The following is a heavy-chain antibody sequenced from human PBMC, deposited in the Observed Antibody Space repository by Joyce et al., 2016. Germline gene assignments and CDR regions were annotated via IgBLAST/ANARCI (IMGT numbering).Heavy chain of an antibody. CDR2: IIPNFGKA. D-gene: IGHD6-19*01. Sequence: QVQLVQSGAEVKKPGSSLKVSCTASGGTFTNYAINWVRQAPGQGLEWMGGIIPNFGKANYAQKFQGRVTITADESTSTVYMEVKNLRSEDTAVYYCATSDLMSVAGAGWFDPWGQGTLVTVSS. CDR1: GGTFTNYA. CDR3: ATSDLMSVAGAGWFDP. V-gene: IGHV1-69*01. J-gene: IGHJ5*02.